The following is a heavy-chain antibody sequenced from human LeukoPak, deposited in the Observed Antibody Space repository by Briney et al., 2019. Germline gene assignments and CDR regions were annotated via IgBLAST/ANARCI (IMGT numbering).Heavy chain of an antibody. V-gene: IGHV3-53*04. J-gene: IGHJ4*02. CDR2: IYSGCST. CDR1: GFTVSSNY. D-gene: IGHD6-19*01. Sequence: PGGSLRLSCAASGFTVSSNYMIWLRQAPGKGLEGVSVIYSGCSTYYADFVKGRFTISRHNSKNTLYLQMNSLRAEDTAVYDCASQIAVAGTIDYWGQGTLVTVSS. CDR3: ASQIAVAGTIDY.